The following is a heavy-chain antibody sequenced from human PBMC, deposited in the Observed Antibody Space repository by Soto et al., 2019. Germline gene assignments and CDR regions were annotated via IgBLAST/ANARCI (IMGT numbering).Heavy chain of an antibody. V-gene: IGHV3-53*01. CDR2: LYPNGRA. Sequence: GGSLRLSCAASGFTVSSNYLTWVRQAPGEGLKWVSVLYPNGRAFYADSVKGRFTISTDNSQNSVYLLMNTLRAEDTAIYYCARGLGREYQDNRNYFHLDYWGQGTLVTVSS. CDR3: ARGLGREYQDNRNYFHLDY. J-gene: IGHJ4*02. CDR1: GFTVSSNY. D-gene: IGHD1-20*01.